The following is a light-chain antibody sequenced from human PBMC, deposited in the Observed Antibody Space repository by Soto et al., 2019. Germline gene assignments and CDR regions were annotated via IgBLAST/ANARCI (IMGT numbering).Light chain of an antibody. Sequence: DIQMTQSPSSLSASVGGKVTITCRASQSISSSLNWYQQKSGKAPNLLIYGVSRLQGGVPSRFSGSGSGTDFTLTISSLQPEDFATYYCQQSYSTPPTFGQGTRLEIK. V-gene: IGKV1-39*01. J-gene: IGKJ5*01. CDR1: QSISSS. CDR3: QQSYSTPPT. CDR2: GVS.